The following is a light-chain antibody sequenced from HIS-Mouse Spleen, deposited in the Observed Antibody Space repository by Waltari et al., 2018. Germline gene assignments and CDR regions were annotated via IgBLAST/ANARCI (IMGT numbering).Light chain of an antibody. CDR3: QSADSSGTHVV. J-gene: IGLJ2*01. CDR1: ALPKNY. V-gene: IGLV3-25*03. Sequence: SYELTQPPSVSVSPGQTARITCSGDALPKNYAYWYQQKSGQAPVLVIYEDSKRPSGIPERFSGSSSGTTVTLTISGVQAEDEADYYCQSADSSGTHVVFGGGTKLTVL. CDR2: EDS.